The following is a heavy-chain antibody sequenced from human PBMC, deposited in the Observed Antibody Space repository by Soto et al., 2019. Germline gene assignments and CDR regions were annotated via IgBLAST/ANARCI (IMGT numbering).Heavy chain of an antibody. V-gene: IGHV1-69*12. CDR2: IIPIFGTA. Sequence: QVQLGQSGAGVEKPWSSVKVSCKASGSTFRRLAISWVRQAPGQGLEWMGGIIPIFGTANYAQKFQGRVTITADESTSTAYMELSSLRSEDTAVYYCARTTTTVVGDYWGQGTLVTVSS. CDR3: ARTTTTVVGDY. J-gene: IGHJ4*02. D-gene: IGHD4-17*01. CDR1: GSTFRRLA.